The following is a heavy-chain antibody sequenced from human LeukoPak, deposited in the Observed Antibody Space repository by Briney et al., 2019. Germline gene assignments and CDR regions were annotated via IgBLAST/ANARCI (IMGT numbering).Heavy chain of an antibody. CDR2: FDPEDGET. D-gene: IGHD6-19*01. CDR3: ATGPWSSGWQGDY. J-gene: IGHJ4*02. Sequence: ASVKVSCKVSGYTLTELSMHWVRQAPGKGLEWMGGFDPEDGETICAQKFQGRVTMAEDTSTDTAYMELSSLRSEDTAVYYCATGPWSSGWQGDYWGQGTLVTVSS. V-gene: IGHV1-24*01. CDR1: GYTLTELS.